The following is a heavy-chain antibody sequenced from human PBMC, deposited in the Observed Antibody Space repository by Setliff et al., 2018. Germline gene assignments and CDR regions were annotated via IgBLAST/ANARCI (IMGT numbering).Heavy chain of an antibody. CDR2: ISTNTGNP. CDR3: AREGEGSTFFPLDAFDI. J-gene: IGHJ3*02. CDR1: GYTFSSYA. D-gene: IGHD3-16*01. Sequence: ASVKVSCKASGYTFSSYAMNWVRQAPGQGLEWMGWISTNTGNPTYAQGFTGRFVFSLDTSVSTAYLQISSLKAEDTAVYYCAREGEGSTFFPLDAFDIRGQGTMVTVSS. V-gene: IGHV7-4-1*02.